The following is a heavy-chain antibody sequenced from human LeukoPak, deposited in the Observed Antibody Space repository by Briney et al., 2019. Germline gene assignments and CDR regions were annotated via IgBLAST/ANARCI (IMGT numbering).Heavy chain of an antibody. J-gene: IGHJ4*02. CDR3: ARSLGETTFDW. D-gene: IGHD3-16*01. Sequence: PGRSLRLSCVASGFTFRNYGMHWIRQAPGKGLEWVSVIYYDGSKRYYADFVKGRFAISRDNSENVVYLQMDSLRAEDTAFYYCARSLGETTFDWWGQGTLVTVPS. V-gene: IGHV3-33*01. CDR2: IYYDGSKR. CDR1: GFTFRNYG.